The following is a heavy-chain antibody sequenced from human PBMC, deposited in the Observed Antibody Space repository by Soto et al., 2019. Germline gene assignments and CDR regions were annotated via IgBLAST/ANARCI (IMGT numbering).Heavy chain of an antibody. V-gene: IGHV3-23*01. J-gene: IGHJ6*03. Sequence: GGSLRLSCAASGFTFSSYAMSWVRQAPGKGLEWVSAISGSGGSTYYADSVKGRFTISRDNSKNTLYLQMNSLRAEDTAVYYCAKDSYGDYGYYYYYYMDVWGKGTTVTVSS. CDR3: AKDSYGDYGYYYYYYMDV. D-gene: IGHD4-17*01. CDR2: ISGSGGST. CDR1: GFTFSSYA.